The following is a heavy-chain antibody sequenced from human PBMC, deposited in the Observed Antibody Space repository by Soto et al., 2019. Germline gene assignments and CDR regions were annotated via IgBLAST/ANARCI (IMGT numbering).Heavy chain of an antibody. D-gene: IGHD3-3*01. Sequence: QVQLQESGPGLVKPSQTLSLTCTVSGGSISSGGYYWSWIRQHPGKGLEWIGYIYYSGSTYYNPSLKSRVTISVDTSKNQFSLKLSSVTAADTAVYYCARAERSDYDFWSPRGYYFDYWGQGTLVTVSS. V-gene: IGHV4-31*03. J-gene: IGHJ4*02. CDR2: IYYSGST. CDR3: ARAERSDYDFWSPRGYYFDY. CDR1: GGSISSGGYY.